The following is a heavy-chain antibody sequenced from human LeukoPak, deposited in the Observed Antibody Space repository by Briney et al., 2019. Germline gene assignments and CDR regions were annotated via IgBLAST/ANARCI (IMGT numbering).Heavy chain of an antibody. CDR1: GFNLRTFW. CDR2: ISPDGSVT. Sequence: GGSLRLSCAASGFNLRTFWIHWIRQDAGGRLVWVSRISPDGSVTTYAASVKGRFAISRDNAKNTLYLEMNSLRADDAAIYYCVSDSGLRSGGDSWGQGTPVTVSS. D-gene: IGHD1-26*01. CDR3: VSDSGLRSGGDS. V-gene: IGHV3-74*01. J-gene: IGHJ4*02.